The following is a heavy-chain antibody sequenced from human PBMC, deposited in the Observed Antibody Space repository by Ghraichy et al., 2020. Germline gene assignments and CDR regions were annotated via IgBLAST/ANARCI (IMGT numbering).Heavy chain of an antibody. Sequence: SETLSLTCTVSGGSISSGGYYWSWIRQHPGKGLEWIGYIYYSGSTYYNPSLKSRVTISVDTSKNQFSLKLSSVTAADTAVYYCARGAVAGTLGGRAYFDYWGQGTLVTVSS. CDR3: ARGAVAGTLGGRAYFDY. D-gene: IGHD6-19*01. V-gene: IGHV4-31*03. CDR2: IYYSGST. CDR1: GGSISSGGYY. J-gene: IGHJ4*02.